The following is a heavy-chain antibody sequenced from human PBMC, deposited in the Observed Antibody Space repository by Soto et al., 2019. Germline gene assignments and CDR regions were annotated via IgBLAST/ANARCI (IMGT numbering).Heavy chain of an antibody. CDR2: ISGSGCRT. J-gene: IGHJ4*02. CDR1: GFTFNTAT. D-gene: IGHD4-4*01. CDR3: AKDLGTTVKPE. Sequence: GGSLRLSCPSSGFTFNTATISWFRQAPGEVLERVSAISGSGCRTYYADSGKGRFTIPRHNSKNTLYLQMNSLRAADPAVYYCAKDLGTTVKPEWGQGHMVTVSS. V-gene: IGHV3-23*01.